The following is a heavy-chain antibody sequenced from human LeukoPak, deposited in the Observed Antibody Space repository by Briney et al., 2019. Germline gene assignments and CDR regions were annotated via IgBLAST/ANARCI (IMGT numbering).Heavy chain of an antibody. Sequence: PGGSLRLSCAASGFTFSSYAMHWVRQAPGKGLEWVSFISSSGGTIYYADSVKGRFTISRDNADNSLYLQMNSLRGEDTAVYYCARDRGYCRSTSCYSYWFDSWGQGTLVTVSS. D-gene: IGHD2-2*03. CDR1: GFTFSSYA. CDR3: ARDRGYCRSTSCYSYWFDS. V-gene: IGHV3-48*04. CDR2: ISSSGGTI. J-gene: IGHJ5*01.